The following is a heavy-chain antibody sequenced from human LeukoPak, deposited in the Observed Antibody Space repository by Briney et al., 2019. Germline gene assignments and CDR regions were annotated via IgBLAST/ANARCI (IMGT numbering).Heavy chain of an antibody. CDR1: GFTFSSYW. CDR3: ARDLYCSSTSCYAGGY. V-gene: IGHV3-7*03. D-gene: IGHD2-2*01. CDR2: IKQDGSEE. J-gene: IGHJ4*02. Sequence: QSGGSLRLSCAASGFTFSSYWMSWVRQAPGKGLEWVANIKQDGSEEYYVDSVKGRFTISRDNAKNSLYLQMNSLRAEDTAVYYCARDLYCSSTSCYAGGYWGQGTLVTVSS.